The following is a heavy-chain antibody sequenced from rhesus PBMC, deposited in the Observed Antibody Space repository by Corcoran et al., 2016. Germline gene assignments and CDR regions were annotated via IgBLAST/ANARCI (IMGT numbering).Heavy chain of an antibody. CDR3: AKDPATGVIDF. CDR1: GFTFSSYW. Sequence: EVQLVESGGGLSNPGGSLRLSCAASGFTFSSYWMNWVRQTPGKGLEGISGSNSAGMNTSEAESGKGRCTNTRDNSKSTLSLQMNSLKTEDTAVYYCAKDPATGVIDFWGQGILVTVSS. V-gene: IGHV3S42*01. CDR2: SNSAGMNT. J-gene: IGHJ4*01. D-gene: IGHD3-34*01.